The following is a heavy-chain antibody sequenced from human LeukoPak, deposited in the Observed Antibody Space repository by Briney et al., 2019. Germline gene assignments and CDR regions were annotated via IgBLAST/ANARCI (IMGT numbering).Heavy chain of an antibody. CDR3: ATVAGSSGWYGRDY. D-gene: IGHD6-19*01. CDR1: GYTLTELS. CDR2: FDPGDGET. V-gene: IGHV1-24*01. Sequence: ASVKVSCKVSGYTLTELSMHWVRQAPGKGLEWMGGFDPGDGETIYAQKFQGRVTMTEDTSTDTAYMELSSLRSEDTAVYYCATVAGSSGWYGRDYWGQGTLVTVPS. J-gene: IGHJ4*02.